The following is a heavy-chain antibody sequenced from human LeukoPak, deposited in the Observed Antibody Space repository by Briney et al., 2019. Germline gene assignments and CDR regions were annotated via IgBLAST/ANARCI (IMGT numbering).Heavy chain of an antibody. D-gene: IGHD3-10*01. J-gene: IGHJ3*02. CDR3: AREFNTYYYGSGSHDAFDI. CDR2: ITPYSGGT. CDR1: GYTFTYYY. Sequence: ASVKVSCKASGYTFTYYYIHWVRQAPGQGLEWMGWITPYSGGTDYAQKFQGGVTMTMDTSISTVYMELSRLRSDDTAVYYCAREFNTYYYGSGSHDAFDIWGQGTEVTVS. V-gene: IGHV1-2*02.